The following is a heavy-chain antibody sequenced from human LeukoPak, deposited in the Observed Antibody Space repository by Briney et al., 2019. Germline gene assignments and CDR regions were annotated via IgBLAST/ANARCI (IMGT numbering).Heavy chain of an antibody. V-gene: IGHV3-21*01. Sequence: GGSLRLSCAASGFTFSSYSMNWVRQAPGKGLEWVSSISSSSSYIYYADSVKGRFTISRDNAKNSLYLQMNSLRAEDTAVYYCARELSWVTTSLGAFDIWGQGTMVTVSS. CDR2: ISSSSSYI. J-gene: IGHJ3*02. CDR1: GFTFSSYS. D-gene: IGHD4-17*01. CDR3: ARELSWVTTSLGAFDI.